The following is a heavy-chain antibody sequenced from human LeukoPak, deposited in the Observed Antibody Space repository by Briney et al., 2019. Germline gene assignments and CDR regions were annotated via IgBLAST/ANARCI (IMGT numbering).Heavy chain of an antibody. D-gene: IGHD6-13*01. Sequence: GGSLRLSCAASGFTFSDYYLSWIRQAPGKGLEWVSYTSSSASTINYAGSVRGRFTISRDNAKNSLYLQMKSLRAEDTAVYYCARGIEAAGSLFDYWGQGTLVTVSS. CDR3: ARGIEAAGSLFDY. CDR1: GFTFSDYY. CDR2: TSSSASTI. V-gene: IGHV3-11*04. J-gene: IGHJ4*02.